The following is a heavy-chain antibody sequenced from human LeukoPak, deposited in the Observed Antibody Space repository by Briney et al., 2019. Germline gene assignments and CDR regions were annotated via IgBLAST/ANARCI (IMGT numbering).Heavy chain of an antibody. D-gene: IGHD3-22*01. CDR1: GYTFTSYG. Sequence: ALVKVSCKASGYTFTSYGISWVRQAPGQGLECMGWISAYNGKTNYAQKLQGRVTMTTGTPTSTAYMELRSLRSDDTAVYYCARDYPFSGYYYDSSGYCLDYWGQGTLVTVSS. J-gene: IGHJ4*02. V-gene: IGHV1-18*01. CDR2: ISAYNGKT. CDR3: ARDYPFSGYYYDSSGYCLDY.